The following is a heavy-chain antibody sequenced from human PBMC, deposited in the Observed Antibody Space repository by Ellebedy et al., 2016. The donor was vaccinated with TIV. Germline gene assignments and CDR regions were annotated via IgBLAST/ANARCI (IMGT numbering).Heavy chain of an antibody. CDR3: ARVIDWFDP. V-gene: IGHV1-18*01. CDR2: INTDNGNT. CDR1: GGTFSSFT. D-gene: IGHD3-22*01. J-gene: IGHJ5*02. Sequence: ASVKVSCXASGGTFSSFTVNWVRQAPGQGLEWMGWINTDNGNTSYAQKLQGRVTMTTDTSTSTAYMELRSLRSDDTAVYYCARVIDWFDPWGQGTLVTLSS.